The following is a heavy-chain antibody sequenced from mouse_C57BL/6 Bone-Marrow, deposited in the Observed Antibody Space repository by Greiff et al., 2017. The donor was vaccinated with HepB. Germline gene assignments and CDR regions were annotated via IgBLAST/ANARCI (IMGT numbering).Heavy chain of an antibody. J-gene: IGHJ3*01. Sequence: EVKLVESEGGLVQPGSSMKLSCTASGFTFSDYYMAWVRQVPEKGLEWVANINYDGSSTYYLDSLKSRFIISRDNAKNILYLQMSSLKSEATATYYCARDNGYGFAYWGQGTLVTVSA. V-gene: IGHV5-16*01. CDR2: INYDGSST. D-gene: IGHD2-2*01. CDR1: GFTFSDYY. CDR3: ARDNGYGFAY.